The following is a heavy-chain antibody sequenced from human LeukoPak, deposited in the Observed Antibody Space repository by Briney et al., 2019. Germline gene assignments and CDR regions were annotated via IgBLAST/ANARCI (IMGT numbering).Heavy chain of an antibody. CDR1: GGSFSGYY. Sequence: SETLSLTCAVYGGSFSGYYWSWIRQPPGKGLEWIGEINHSGSTNYNPSLKSRVTISVDTSKNQFSLKLSSVTAADAAVYYCARNPIAAAGTFDYWGQGTLVTVSS. V-gene: IGHV4-34*01. J-gene: IGHJ4*02. D-gene: IGHD6-13*01. CDR3: ARNPIAAAGTFDY. CDR2: INHSGST.